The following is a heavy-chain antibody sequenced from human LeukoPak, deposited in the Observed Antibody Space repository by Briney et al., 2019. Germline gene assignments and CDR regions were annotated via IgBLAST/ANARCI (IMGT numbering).Heavy chain of an antibody. D-gene: IGHD3-9*01. V-gene: IGHV4-59*02. J-gene: IGHJ4*02. Sequence: SETLSLTCTVSGGSVSSHYWSWIRQPLGKGLEWIGHIYQSGSSNYNPSLRSRVTISLDTSKNQFSLNLSSVTAADTAVYYCARVVHRGYNILTGYFESYYFDYWGQGTLVTVSS. CDR3: ARVVHRGYNILTGYFESYYFDY. CDR1: GGSVSSHY. CDR2: IYQSGSS.